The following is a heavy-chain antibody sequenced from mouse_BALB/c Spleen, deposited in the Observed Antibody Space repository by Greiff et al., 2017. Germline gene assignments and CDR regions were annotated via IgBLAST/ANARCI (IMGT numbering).Heavy chain of an antibody. CDR2: INPSNGGT. D-gene: IGHD2-2*01. J-gene: IGHJ3*01. CDR1: GYTFTSYY. CDR3: TRSGGYEGFAY. Sequence: QVQLQQPGAELVKPGASVKLSCKASGYTFTSYYMYWVKQRPGQGLEWIGGINPSNGGTNFNEKFKSKATLTVDKSSSTAYMQLSSLTSEDSAVYYCTRSGGYEGFAYWGQGTLVTVSA. V-gene: IGHV1S81*02.